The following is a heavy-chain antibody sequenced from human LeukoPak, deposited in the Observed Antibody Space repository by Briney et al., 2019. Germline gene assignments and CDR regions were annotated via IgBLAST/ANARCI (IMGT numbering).Heavy chain of an antibody. J-gene: IGHJ4*02. V-gene: IGHV3-30-3*01. Sequence: PGGSLRLSCAASGFTFSSYATHWVRQAPGKGLEWVAVISYDGSNKYYADSVKGRFTISRDNSKNTLYLQMNSLRAEDTAVYYCARDTAMVTNYFDYWGQGTLVTVSS. CDR3: ARDTAMVTNYFDY. CDR1: GFTFSSYA. D-gene: IGHD5-18*01. CDR2: ISYDGSNK.